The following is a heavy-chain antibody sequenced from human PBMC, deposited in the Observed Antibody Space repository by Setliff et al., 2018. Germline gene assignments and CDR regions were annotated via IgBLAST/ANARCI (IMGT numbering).Heavy chain of an antibody. CDR1: GAAISTYH. CDR2: VSYGGST. Sequence: SETLSLTCAVSGAAISTYHWSWLRQPPGKGLEWIGYVSYGGSTKYNPSLESRVTISLDTSKRQFSLKLTSVTAADTAVYYCARALASGSYYGQSSYYMDVWGKGTTVTVSS. J-gene: IGHJ6*03. V-gene: IGHV4-59*08. D-gene: IGHD3-10*01. CDR3: ARALASGSYYGQSSYYMDV.